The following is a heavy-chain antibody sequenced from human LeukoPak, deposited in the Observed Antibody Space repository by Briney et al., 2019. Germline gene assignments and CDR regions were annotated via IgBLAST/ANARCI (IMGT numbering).Heavy chain of an antibody. D-gene: IGHD6-19*01. V-gene: IGHV1-2*02. CDR2: INPNSGGT. CDR1: GYTFTGYY. Sequence: ASVKVSCKASGYTFTGYYMHWVRQAPGQGLGWMGWINPNSGGTNYAQKFQGRVTMTRDTSISTAYMELSRLRSDDTAVYYCAREEHSSGWYIQSPRWFDPWGQGTLVTVSS. CDR3: AREEHSSGWYIQSPRWFDP. J-gene: IGHJ5*02.